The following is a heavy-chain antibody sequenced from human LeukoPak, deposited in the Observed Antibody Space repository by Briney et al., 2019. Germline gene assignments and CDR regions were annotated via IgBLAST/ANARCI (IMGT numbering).Heavy chain of an antibody. CDR3: ASSPLAARPKLDY. V-gene: IGHV3-23*01. J-gene: IGHJ4*02. CDR1: EFTFSNYA. D-gene: IGHD6-6*01. CDR2: ISSGGGSI. Sequence: GGSLRLSCAASEFTFSNYAMNWVRQAPGKRPEGVSGISSGGGSIYYADSVKGRFTISRDNSKNTLYLQMNSLRAEDTAVYYCASSPLAARPKLDYWGQGTLVTVSS.